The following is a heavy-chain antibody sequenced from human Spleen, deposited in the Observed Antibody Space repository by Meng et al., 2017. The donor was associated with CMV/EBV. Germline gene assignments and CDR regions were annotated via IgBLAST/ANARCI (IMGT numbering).Heavy chain of an antibody. CDR2: INPTNDGP. D-gene: IGHD1-14*01. J-gene: IGHJ4*02. CDR1: GYSFSRYC. Sequence: SCKGIGYSFSRYCMHWVRQAPGQWLGWVGVINPTNDGPTYAQKFQGRVTMTRDTSTSKVYMELSSLISEDTAVYYCATGGNQSPAGYWGQGTLVTVSS. CDR3: ATGGNQSPAGY. V-gene: IGHV1-46*01.